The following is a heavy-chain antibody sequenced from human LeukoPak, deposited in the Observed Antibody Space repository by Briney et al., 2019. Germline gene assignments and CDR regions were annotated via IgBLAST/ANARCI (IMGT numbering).Heavy chain of an antibody. CDR1: GYTFTGYY. Sequence: GASVKVSCKASGYTFTGYYMHWVRQAPGQGLEWMGRINPNSGGTSYAQKFQGRVTMTRGTSISTAYMELSRLRSDDTAVYYCARDSGDYGDYYMDVWGKGTTVTVSS. J-gene: IGHJ6*03. CDR3: ARDSGDYGDYYMDV. D-gene: IGHD4-17*01. V-gene: IGHV1-2*06. CDR2: INPNSGGT.